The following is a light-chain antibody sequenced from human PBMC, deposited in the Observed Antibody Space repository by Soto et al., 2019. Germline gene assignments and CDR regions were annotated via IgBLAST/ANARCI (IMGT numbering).Light chain of an antibody. Sequence: QSVLTQPTSVSGAPGQRVVIFCTGSSSNIGAGYEVHWYQQVPGRAPTLLIQGNINRPSGVPDRSFGSKSDTSASLPITGXXXXXXADYYCRSFDSSLGGVIFGGGTKLTV. CDR2: GNI. V-gene: IGLV1-40*01. CDR1: SSNIGAGYE. CDR3: RSFDSSLGGVI. J-gene: IGLJ2*01.